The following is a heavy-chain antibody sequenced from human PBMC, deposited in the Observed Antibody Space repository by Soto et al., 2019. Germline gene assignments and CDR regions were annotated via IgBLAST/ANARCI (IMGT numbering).Heavy chain of an antibody. Sequence: EVQLAGSGGGLAQPGGSLRLSCAASGFTLSGYAMDWVRQAPGKGLEYVSGISSNGVDTYYTNSVQGRFTISRDNSKNTVYLQMGSLRPEDMAVYYCARRARPDFYYMDVWGKGTTVTVSS. J-gene: IGHJ6*03. CDR1: GFTLSGYA. V-gene: IGHV3-64*01. CDR3: ARRARPDFYYMDV. D-gene: IGHD6-6*01. CDR2: ISSNGVDT.